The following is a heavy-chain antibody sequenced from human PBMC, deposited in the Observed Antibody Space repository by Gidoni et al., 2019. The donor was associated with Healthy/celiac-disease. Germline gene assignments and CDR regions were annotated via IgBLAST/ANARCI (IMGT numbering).Heavy chain of an antibody. CDR1: GGSFSGYY. J-gene: IGHJ4*02. CDR2: INHSGST. Sequence: QVQLQQWGAGLLKPSETLSLTCAVYGGSFSGYYWSWIRQPPGKGLEWIGEINHSGSTNYNPSLKSRVTISVDTSKNQSSLKLSSVTAADTAVYYCARARITIFGVVIRPLYYFDYWGQRTLVTVSS. D-gene: IGHD3-3*01. V-gene: IGHV4-34*01. CDR3: ARARITIFGVVIRPLYYFDY.